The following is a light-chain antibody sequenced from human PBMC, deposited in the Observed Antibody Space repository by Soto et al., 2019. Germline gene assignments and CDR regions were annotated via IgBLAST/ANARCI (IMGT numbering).Light chain of an antibody. CDR1: NRDVGGYNY. CDR3: SSARSSSALDVR. V-gene: IGLV2-14*01. J-gene: IGLJ2*01. CDR2: EVT. Sequence: QSALAQPASVSGSPGQSITISCAGTNRDVGGYNYVSWYQQYPGKAPKLIIYEVTYRPSGVSNRFSGSKSGNTASLTISGLQAEDEADYYCSSARSSSALDVRFGGGTQVTVL.